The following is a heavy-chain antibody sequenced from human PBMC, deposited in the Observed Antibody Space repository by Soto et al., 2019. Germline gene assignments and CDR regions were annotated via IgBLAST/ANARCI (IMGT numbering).Heavy chain of an antibody. CDR3: ARVAGVGRNWGYFDY. J-gene: IGHJ4*02. V-gene: IGHV3-64*02. CDR1: GFTFSSYA. Sequence: GGSLRLSCAASGFTFSSYAMHWVRQAPGKGLEYVSAISGNGGSTYYADSVKGRFTISRDNSKNTLYLQMGSLRAEDMAVYYCARVAGVGRNWGYFDYWGQGTLVTVSS. CDR2: ISGNGGST. D-gene: IGHD3-16*01.